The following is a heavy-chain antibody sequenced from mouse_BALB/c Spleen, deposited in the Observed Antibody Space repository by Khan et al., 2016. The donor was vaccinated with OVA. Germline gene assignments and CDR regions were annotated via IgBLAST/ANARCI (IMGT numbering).Heavy chain of an antibody. D-gene: IGHD1-2*01. J-gene: IGHJ3*01. CDR2: ISPGSGDT. CDR1: GYTFTDYY. CDR3: ARSNYFGYTFAY. Sequence: QVQLQQSGAELARPGASVKLSCKASGYTFTDYYINWVKQRTGQGLEWIGEISPGSGDTYYNARFKGKATLTADKSSSTAYMQLSSLTSEASAVYFCARSNYFGYTFAYWGQGTLVTVSA. V-gene: IGHV1-77*01.